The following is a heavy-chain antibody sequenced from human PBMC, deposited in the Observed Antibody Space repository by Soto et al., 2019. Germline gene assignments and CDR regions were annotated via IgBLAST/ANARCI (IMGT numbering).Heavy chain of an antibody. CDR1: GGSFSGYY. CDR3: ARAGYSYGYYYYYGMDV. J-gene: IGHJ6*02. V-gene: IGHV4-34*01. D-gene: IGHD5-18*01. Sequence: LSLTCAVYGGSFSGYYWSWIRQPPGKGLEWIGEINHSGSTNYNPSLKSRVTISVDTSKNQFSLKLSSVTAADTAVYYCARAGYSYGYYYYYGMDVWGQGTTVTSP. CDR2: INHSGST.